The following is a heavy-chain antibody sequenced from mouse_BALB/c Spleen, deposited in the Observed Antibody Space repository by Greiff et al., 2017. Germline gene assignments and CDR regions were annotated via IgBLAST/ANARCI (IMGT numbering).Heavy chain of an antibody. CDR3: ARYRGDYDHDYYAMDY. V-gene: IGHV3-8*02. Sequence: DVKLQVSGPSLVKPSQTLSLTCSVTGDSITSGYWNWIRKCPGTKLEYMGYISYSGSTYYNPYLKSRISITRDTSKNQYHLQLKSVTTEDTATDYCARYRGDYDHDYYAMDYWGQGTSVTVSA. J-gene: IGHJ4*01. D-gene: IGHD2-4*01. CDR1: GDSITSGY. CDR2: ISYSGST.